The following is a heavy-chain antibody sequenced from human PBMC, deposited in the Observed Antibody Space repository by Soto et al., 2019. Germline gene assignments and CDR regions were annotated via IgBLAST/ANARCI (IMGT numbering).Heavy chain of an antibody. CDR3: TRQHYYGSGKDAFDI. CDR2: IRSKANSYAT. CDR1: GFTFSGSA. D-gene: IGHD3-10*01. J-gene: IGHJ3*02. Sequence: EVQLVESGGGLVQPGGSLKLSCAASGFTFSGSAMHWVRQASGKGLEWVGRIRSKANSYATAYAASVKGRFTISRDDSXTTAYLQMNSLKTEDTAVYYCTRQHYYGSGKDAFDIWGQGTMVTVSS. V-gene: IGHV3-73*02.